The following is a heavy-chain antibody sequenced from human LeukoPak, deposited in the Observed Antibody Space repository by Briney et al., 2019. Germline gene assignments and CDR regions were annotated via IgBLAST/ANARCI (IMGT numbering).Heavy chain of an antibody. CDR3: ARDTDSYGYGTFDY. D-gene: IGHD5-18*01. CDR1: GFISSSYW. Sequence: GGSLRLSCAASGFISSSYWMSWVRQAPGKGLEWVAVIWYDGSNKYYADSVKGRFTISRDNSKNTLYLQMNSLRAEDTAVYYCARDTDSYGYGTFDYWGQGTLVTVSS. J-gene: IGHJ4*02. CDR2: IWYDGSNK. V-gene: IGHV3-33*08.